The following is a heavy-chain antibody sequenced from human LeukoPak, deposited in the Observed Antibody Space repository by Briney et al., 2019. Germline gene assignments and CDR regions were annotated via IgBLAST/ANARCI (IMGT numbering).Heavy chain of an antibody. D-gene: IGHD3-22*01. CDR2: ISSSSTTI. Sequence: GGSLRLSCAASGFTFSSYGLSWVRQAPGKGLEWVSYISSSSTTIYYADSVKGRFTISRDNAKNSLYLQMNSLRAEDTAVYYCARVLHKRNYDSSAYYGYWGQGTLVTVSS. J-gene: IGHJ4*02. CDR1: GFTFSSYG. V-gene: IGHV3-48*01. CDR3: ARVLHKRNYDSSAYYGY.